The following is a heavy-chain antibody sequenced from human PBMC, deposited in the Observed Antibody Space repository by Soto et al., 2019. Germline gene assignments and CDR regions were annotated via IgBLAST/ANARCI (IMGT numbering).Heavy chain of an antibody. CDR2: INPSGGST. CDR3: ARVLNQKYYDFWSGYYTGSAPGYYYGMDV. D-gene: IGHD3-3*01. V-gene: IGHV1-46*01. Sequence: GASVKVSCKASGYTFTSYYMHWVRQAPGQGLEWMGIINPSGGSTSYAQKFQGRVTMTRDTSTSTVYMELSSLRSEDTAVYYCARVLNQKYYDFWSGYYTGSAPGYYYGMDVWGQGTTVTAP. CDR1: GYTFTSYY. J-gene: IGHJ6*02.